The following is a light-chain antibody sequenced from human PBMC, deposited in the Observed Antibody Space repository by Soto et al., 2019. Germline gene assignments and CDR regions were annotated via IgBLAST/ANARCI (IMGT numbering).Light chain of an antibody. CDR3: QQYNNWPPVT. CDR1: QSVSSN. CDR2: GAS. V-gene: IGKV3-15*01. J-gene: IGKJ1*01. Sequence: EIVMTQSPATLSVSPGERATLSCRSSQSVSSNLAWYQKKPGQAPRLLIYGASTRATGIPARFSGSGSGTELTLTISSLQSEDFAVYYCQQYNNWPPVTFGQGTKVDIK.